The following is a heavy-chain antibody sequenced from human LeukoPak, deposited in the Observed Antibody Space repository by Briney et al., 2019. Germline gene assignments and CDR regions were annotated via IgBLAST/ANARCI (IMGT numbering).Heavy chain of an antibody. J-gene: IGHJ4*02. D-gene: IGHD2-15*01. CDR2: MNPTRGNT. CDR1: GYTFTSYD. Sequence: ASVKVSCKASGYTFTSYDVNWLRQATGQGLEWMGYMNPTRGNTGYAQKFQGRVTITTNTSINTAYMELSSLRTEDTAVYFCAREGLDFWGQGTLVTVSS. V-gene: IGHV1-8*03. CDR3: AREGLDF.